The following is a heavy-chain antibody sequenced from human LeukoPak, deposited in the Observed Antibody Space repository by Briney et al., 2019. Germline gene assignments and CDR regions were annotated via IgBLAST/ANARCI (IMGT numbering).Heavy chain of an antibody. CDR3: ARDSAGPYSSSWPYAFDI. J-gene: IGHJ3*02. CDR1: GGSISSYY. CDR2: IYTSGST. V-gene: IGHV4-4*07. D-gene: IGHD6-13*01. Sequence: SEALSLTCTVSGGSISSYYWSWIRQPAGKGLEWIGRIYTSGSTNYNPSLKSRVTMSVDTSKNQFSLKLSSVTAADTAVYYCARDSAGPYSSSWPYAFDIWGQGTMVTVSS.